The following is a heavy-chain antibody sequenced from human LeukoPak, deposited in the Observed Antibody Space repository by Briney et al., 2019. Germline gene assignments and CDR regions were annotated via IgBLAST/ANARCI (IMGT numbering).Heavy chain of an antibody. CDR1: GGSVSSGSYY. CDR3: ARSIWFGELLGFDP. Sequence: SETLSLTCTVSGGSVSSGSYYWSWIRQPPGKGLEWIGYIYYSGSTYYNPSLKSRVTISVDTSKNQFSLKLSSVTAADTAVYYCARSIWFGELLGFDPWGQGTLVTVSS. D-gene: IGHD3-10*01. V-gene: IGHV4-30-4*08. J-gene: IGHJ5*02. CDR2: IYYSGST.